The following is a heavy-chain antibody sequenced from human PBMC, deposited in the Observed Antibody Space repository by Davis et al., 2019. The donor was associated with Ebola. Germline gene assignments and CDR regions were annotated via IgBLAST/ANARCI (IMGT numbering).Heavy chain of an antibody. J-gene: IGHJ4*02. V-gene: IGHV4-34*01. D-gene: IGHD6-13*01. CDR1: GGSFSGYY. Sequence: PSETLSLTCAVYGGSFSGYYWSWIRQPPGKGLEWIGSIYHSGSTYYNPSLKSRVTISVDTSKNQFSLKLSSVTAADTAVYYCARDRIAAAGPFDYWGQGTLVTVSS. CDR2: IYHSGST. CDR3: ARDRIAAAGPFDY.